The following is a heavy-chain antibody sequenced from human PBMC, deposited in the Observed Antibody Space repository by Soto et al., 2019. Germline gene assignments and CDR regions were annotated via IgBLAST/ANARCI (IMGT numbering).Heavy chain of an antibody. J-gene: IGHJ4*02. Sequence: ETLSLTCAVSGYSISSGYYCGWLRQPPGKGLEWVANIIKDGSEKSYVDSVKGRFTISRDNAKNSLYLEMNSLRVEDTAVYYCARDWGGLGYWGQGTLVTVSS. V-gene: IGHV3-7*03. D-gene: IGHD3-10*01. CDR1: GYSISSGYY. CDR2: IIKDGSEK. CDR3: ARDWGGLGY.